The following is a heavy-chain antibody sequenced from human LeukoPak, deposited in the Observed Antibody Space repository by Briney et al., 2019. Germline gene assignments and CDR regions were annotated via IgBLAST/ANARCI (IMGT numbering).Heavy chain of an antibody. Sequence: ASVKVSCKASGYTFTSCDINWVREATGQGLEWMGWMNPNSGNTGYGQSFQGRITMTRDISIGTAYMELSNLTSEDTAIYYCTRGSSGRRDNWGQGTLVTVS. CDR3: TRGSSGRRDN. CDR1: GYTFTSCD. J-gene: IGHJ4*02. D-gene: IGHD6-19*01. V-gene: IGHV1-8*01. CDR2: MNPNSGNT.